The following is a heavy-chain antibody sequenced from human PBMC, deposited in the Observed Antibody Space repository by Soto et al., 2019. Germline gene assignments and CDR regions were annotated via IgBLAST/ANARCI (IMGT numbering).Heavy chain of an antibody. CDR2: INPNSGDT. D-gene: IGHD3-16*01. Sequence: ASVKVSCKASGYTFTGYYIHWVRQAPGQGLEWMGRINPNSGDTNYAQKFQGRVTMARETSISTAYMEASRLTSDDTAVYYCATSVVTIGGYWGQGTLVTVSS. CDR1: GYTFTGYY. J-gene: IGHJ4*02. CDR3: ATSVVTIGGY. V-gene: IGHV1-2*02.